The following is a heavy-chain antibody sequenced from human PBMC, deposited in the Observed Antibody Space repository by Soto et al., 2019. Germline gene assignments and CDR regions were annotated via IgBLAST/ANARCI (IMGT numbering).Heavy chain of an antibody. CDR3: ARLYGSATYVDY. CDR2: IYPADSDA. D-gene: IGHD3-10*01. J-gene: IGHJ4*02. V-gene: IGHV5-51*03. Sequence: EVQLVQSGAEVKTPGESLKISCKGSGYILTSSWIGWVRQMPGKGLEWMGMIYPADSDARYSPSFQGQVTFSADTSISTAYLQWNSLKASDTAMYYCARLYGSATYVDYWGQGTLVTVSS. CDR1: GYILTSSW.